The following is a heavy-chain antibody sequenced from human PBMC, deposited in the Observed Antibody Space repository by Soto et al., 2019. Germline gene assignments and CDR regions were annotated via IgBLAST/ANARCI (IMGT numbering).Heavy chain of an antibody. V-gene: IGHV1-69*13. Sequence: SVKVSCKASGGTFSSYAISWVRQAPGQGLEWMGGIIPIFGTANYAQKFQGRVTITADESTSTAYMELSSLRSEDTAVYYCARDSFVGATLGNPFDYWGQGTLVTVSS. CDR3: ARDSFVGATLGNPFDY. J-gene: IGHJ4*02. CDR1: GGTFSSYA. D-gene: IGHD1-26*01. CDR2: IIPIFGTA.